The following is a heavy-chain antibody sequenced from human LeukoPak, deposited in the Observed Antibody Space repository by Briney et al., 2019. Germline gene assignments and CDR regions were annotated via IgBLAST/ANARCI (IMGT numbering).Heavy chain of an antibody. V-gene: IGHV3-23*01. J-gene: IGHJ4*02. Sequence: PGGSLRLSCAASGFTFSSYGMTWVRQAPGKGLEWVSAITGSGGSPYYADSVKGRFTISRDNSKNTLYLQMNSLRADDTAVYYCAKDITVGSWFAYDYWGQGTLVTVSS. CDR3: AKDITVGSWFAYDY. CDR1: GFTFSSYG. D-gene: IGHD6-13*01. CDR2: ITGSGGSP.